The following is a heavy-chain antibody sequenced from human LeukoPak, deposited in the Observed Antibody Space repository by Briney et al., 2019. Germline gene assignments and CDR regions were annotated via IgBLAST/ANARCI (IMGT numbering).Heavy chain of an antibody. CDR1: GGSISSGGYS. Sequence: SETLSLTCAVSGGSISSGGYSWSWIRQPPGRGLEWIGYIYYSGSTYYNPSLKSRVTISVDTSKNQFSLKLSSVTAADTAVYYCARDAVSAFYDDAFDIWGQGTMVTVSS. D-gene: IGHD2/OR15-2a*01. J-gene: IGHJ3*02. V-gene: IGHV4-31*11. CDR2: IYYSGST. CDR3: ARDAVSAFYDDAFDI.